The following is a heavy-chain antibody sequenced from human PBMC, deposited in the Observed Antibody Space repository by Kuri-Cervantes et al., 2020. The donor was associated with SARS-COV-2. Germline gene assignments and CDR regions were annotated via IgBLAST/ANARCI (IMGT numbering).Heavy chain of an antibody. CDR2: ISSSSSYT. Sequence: GESLKISCAASGFTFSDYYMSWIRQAPGKGLEWVSYISSSSSYTNYADSVKGRFTISRDNAKNSLYLQMNSLGAEDTAVYYCASRGNSRNWYFDLWGRGTWSPSPQ. CDR1: GFTFSDYY. V-gene: IGHV3-11*03. CDR3: ASRGNSRNWYFDL. D-gene: IGHD2/OR15-2a*01. J-gene: IGHJ2*01.